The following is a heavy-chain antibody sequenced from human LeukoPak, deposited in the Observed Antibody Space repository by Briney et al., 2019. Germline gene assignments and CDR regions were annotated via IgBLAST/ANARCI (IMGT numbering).Heavy chain of an antibody. CDR2: INPNSGVT. J-gene: IGHJ3*02. V-gene: IGHV1-2*02. CDR3: ARDRVYAGCHGLSCDDAFDI. Sequence: ASVKVSCKASGYTFTGYYIHWVRQAPGQELEWMGWINPNSGVTNYAQEFQGRVTMTRDTSINTAYMELSRLRSDDTAVYYCARDRVYAGCHGLSCDDAFDIWGQGTMVTVSS. CDR1: GYTFTGYY. D-gene: IGHD2-8*01.